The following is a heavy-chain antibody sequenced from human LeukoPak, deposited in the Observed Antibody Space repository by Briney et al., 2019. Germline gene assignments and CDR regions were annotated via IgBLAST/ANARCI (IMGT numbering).Heavy chain of an antibody. V-gene: IGHV4-4*07. Sequence: PSETLSLTCTVSGGSISSYFWSWIRQPAGKGLEWIGRIYTSGSTSYNPSLKSRVTMSVDTSKNQFSLKLNSVTAADTAVYYCARFAQWGAYSGQRPLVTVSS. J-gene: IGHJ4*02. CDR3: ARFAQWGAY. CDR1: GGSISSYF. D-gene: IGHD2-8*01. CDR2: IYTSGST.